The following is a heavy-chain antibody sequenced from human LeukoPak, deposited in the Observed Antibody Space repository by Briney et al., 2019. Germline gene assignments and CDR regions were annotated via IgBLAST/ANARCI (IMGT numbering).Heavy chain of an antibody. CDR3: AGSLGYCSSNVCYLKY. D-gene: IGHD2-8*01. V-gene: IGHV1-18*01. CDR1: GYSENFYG. CDR2: ISAQHGQT. Sequence: ASVKVSCKTSGYSENFYGITWVRQVAGQGLEWMGWISAQHGQTEYAPNSQDRVTMTTDTYTNTAYMELRSLRSDDTAVYYCAGSLGYCSSNVCYLKYWGQGTLVTVSS. J-gene: IGHJ4*02.